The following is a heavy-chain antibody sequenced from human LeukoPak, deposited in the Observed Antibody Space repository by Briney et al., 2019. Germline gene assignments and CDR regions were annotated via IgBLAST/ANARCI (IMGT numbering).Heavy chain of an antibody. CDR2: ISYDGSNK. CDR1: GFTFSSYG. D-gene: IGHD6-19*01. J-gene: IGHJ4*02. V-gene: IGHV3-30*03. Sequence: PGGSLRLSCAASGFTFSSYGMHWVRQAPGKGLEWVAVISYDGSNKYYADSVKGRFTISRDNSKNTLYLQMNSLRAEDTAVYYCARDLIAVAGTEDYWGQGTLVTVSS. CDR3: ARDLIAVAGTEDY.